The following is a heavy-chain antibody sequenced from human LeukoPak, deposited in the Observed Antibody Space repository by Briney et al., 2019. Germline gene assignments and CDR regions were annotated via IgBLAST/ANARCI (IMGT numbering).Heavy chain of an antibody. Sequence: PGGSLRLSCVASGFNLNSRWMDWVRQAPGKGLEWVANIKGDGSEKNYADSVKGRFSISRDNAENSLYLQMNSLRVEDTAVYYCAREYWYFDLWGRGTLVTVSS. V-gene: IGHV3-7*01. CDR3: AREYWYFDL. CDR1: GFNLNSRW. CDR2: IKGDGSEK. J-gene: IGHJ2*01.